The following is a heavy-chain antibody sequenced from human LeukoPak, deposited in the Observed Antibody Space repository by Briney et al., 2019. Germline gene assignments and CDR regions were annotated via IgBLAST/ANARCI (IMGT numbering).Heavy chain of an antibody. Sequence: GGSLRLSCAASGFTFSSYGMSWVRQAPGKGLEYVSAISRSGGNTYYANSVKGRFTISRDNSKNTLYLQMGSLRAEDMAVYYCARVGDDDAFDIWGQGTMVTVSS. CDR3: ARVGDDDAFDI. CDR2: ISRSGGNT. J-gene: IGHJ3*02. CDR1: GFTFSSYG. D-gene: IGHD3-16*01. V-gene: IGHV3-64*01.